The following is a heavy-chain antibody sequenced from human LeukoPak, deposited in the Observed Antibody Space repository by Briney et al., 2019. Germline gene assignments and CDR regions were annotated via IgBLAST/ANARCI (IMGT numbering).Heavy chain of an antibody. CDR3: ARDLGYSYGLID. D-gene: IGHD5-18*01. V-gene: IGHV1-2*02. J-gene: IGHJ4*02. CDR2: INPNSGGT. CDR1: GNTFTGYY. Sequence: GASVKVSCKASGNTFTGYYMHWVRQAPGQGLEWMGWINPNSGGTNYAQKFQGRVTMTRDMSISTAYMELSRLRSDDTAVYYCARDLGYSYGLIDWGQGTLVTVSS.